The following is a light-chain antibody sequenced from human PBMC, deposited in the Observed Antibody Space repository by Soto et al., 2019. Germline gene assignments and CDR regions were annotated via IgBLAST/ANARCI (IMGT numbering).Light chain of an antibody. Sequence: EIVMTQSPATLSVSPGERASLSCRASQSVGSNLAWYQQTAGQAPRLLIYGASTRATGIPARFSGSGSGTEVTRTISSLQSEAFAVSSCQQYTNWPYTFGQGTKLEIK. V-gene: IGKV3-15*01. J-gene: IGKJ2*01. CDR1: QSVGSN. CDR2: GAS. CDR3: QQYTNWPYT.